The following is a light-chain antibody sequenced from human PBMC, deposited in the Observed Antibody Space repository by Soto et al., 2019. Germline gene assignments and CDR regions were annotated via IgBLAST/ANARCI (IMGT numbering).Light chain of an antibody. Sequence: QSALTQPASVSGSPGQSITISCTGTSSDIGDYKYVSWYQQHPDKAPKLIIFVNSNRPSGISDRFSASKSGNTASLTISGLQAEDEADCYCSSYTSSDTPYVFGTGTKVTVL. J-gene: IGLJ1*01. CDR2: VNS. CDR3: SSYTSSDTPYV. CDR1: SSDIGDYKY. V-gene: IGLV2-14*01.